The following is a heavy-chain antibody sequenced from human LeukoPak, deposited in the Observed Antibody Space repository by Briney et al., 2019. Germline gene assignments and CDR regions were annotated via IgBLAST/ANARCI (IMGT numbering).Heavy chain of an antibody. D-gene: IGHD6-19*01. Sequence: GGSLRLSCTASGFTFSSQTMNWVRQAPGKGLEWVSYISSTSSVIYYADSVKGRFTISRDNAKSSLYLQMNSLRAEDTAVYYCTRWAAGLDYWGQGTLVTVSS. CDR3: TRWAAGLDY. J-gene: IGHJ4*02. V-gene: IGHV3-48*04. CDR2: ISSTSSVI. CDR1: GFTFSSQT.